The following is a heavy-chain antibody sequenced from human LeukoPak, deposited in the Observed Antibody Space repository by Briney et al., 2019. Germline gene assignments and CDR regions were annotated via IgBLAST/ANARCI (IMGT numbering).Heavy chain of an antibody. CDR2: ISAYNGNT. Sequence: ASVKVSCKASGYTFTSYGISWVRQAPGQGLEWMGWISAYNGNTNYAQKLQGRVTMTTDTSTSTAYMELRSLRSEDTAVYYCARDTGNSVYYYMDVWGKGTTVTVSS. V-gene: IGHV1-18*01. CDR3: ARDTGNSVYYYMDV. J-gene: IGHJ6*03. CDR1: GYTFTSYG. D-gene: IGHD4-23*01.